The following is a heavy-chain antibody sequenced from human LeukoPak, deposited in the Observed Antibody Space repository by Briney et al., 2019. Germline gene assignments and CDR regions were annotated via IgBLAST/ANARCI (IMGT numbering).Heavy chain of an antibody. CDR3: ARENKVTFYGMDV. CDR1: RGSISSGDYY. J-gene: IGHJ6*04. CDR2: IYYTGTT. Sequence: SQALSLTCTVYRGSISSGDYYWSWIRQPPGTGLEWIGYIYYTGTTYYNPSLKSRVTISVDTSKNQFSLNLTSVTAADTAVYYCARENKVTFYGMDVWGKGTTVTV. V-gene: IGHV4-30-4*08. D-gene: IGHD2-21*02.